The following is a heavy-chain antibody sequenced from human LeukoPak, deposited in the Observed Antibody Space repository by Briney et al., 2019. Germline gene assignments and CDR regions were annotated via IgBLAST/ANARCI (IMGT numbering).Heavy chain of an antibody. CDR1: GFTFSTSW. D-gene: IGHD3-3*01. CDR2: IKQDGSEK. V-gene: IGHV3-7*01. CDR3: ARHYYDFWSGSAGTLDY. Sequence: PGGSLRLSCEASGFTFSTSWMTWVRQTPGKGLEWVAKIKQDGSEKHYVDSVKGRFTISRDNAKNSLYLQMNSLRAADSAVYYCARHYYDFWSGSAGTLDYWGQGTLVTVSS. J-gene: IGHJ4*02.